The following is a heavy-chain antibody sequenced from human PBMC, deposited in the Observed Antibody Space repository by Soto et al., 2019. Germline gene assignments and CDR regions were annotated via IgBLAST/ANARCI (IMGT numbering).Heavy chain of an antibody. V-gene: IGHV5-51*01. D-gene: IGHD5-18*01. J-gene: IGHJ4*02. CDR3: ASSGYSYGYHYFDY. CDR2: IHPGDSDT. Sequence: PGESLKISCKGSGYSFTSYWIGWVRQMPGKGLEWMGVIHPGDSDTRYSPSFQGQVTISADKSISTAYLQWNSLKASDTAMYYCASSGYSYGYHYFDYWGQGTLVTVSS. CDR1: GYSFTSYW.